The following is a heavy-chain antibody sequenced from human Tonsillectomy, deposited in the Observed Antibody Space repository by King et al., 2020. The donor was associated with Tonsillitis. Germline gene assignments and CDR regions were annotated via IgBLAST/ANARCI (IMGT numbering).Heavy chain of an antibody. CDR3: AHLNYDYVWGSYRHFDY. D-gene: IGHD3-16*02. J-gene: IGHJ4*02. CDR2: IYWNDDK. CDR1: GFSLSTSGVG. Sequence: TLKESGPTLVKPTQTLTLTCTFSGFSLSTSGVGVGWIRQPPGKALEWLALIYWNDDKRYSPSLKSRLTITKDTSKNQVVLTMTNMDPVDTATYYCAHLNYDYVWGSYRHFDYWSQGTLVTVSS. V-gene: IGHV2-5*01.